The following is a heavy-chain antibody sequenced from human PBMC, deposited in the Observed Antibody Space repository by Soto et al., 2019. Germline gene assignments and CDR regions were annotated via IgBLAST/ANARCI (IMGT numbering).Heavy chain of an antibody. CDR1: GGSFSGYY. V-gene: IGHV4-34*01. J-gene: IGHJ3*02. CDR3: ASGRVTGDAFDI. CDR2: INHSGST. Sequence: SETLSLTCAVYGGSFSGYYWSWIRQPPGKGLEWIGEINHSGSTSNNPSPKSRVTISVDMSKSRFSLKLSSVTTSDTAVHYRASGRVTGDAFDIWGQGTLVTVSS. D-gene: IGHD7-27*01.